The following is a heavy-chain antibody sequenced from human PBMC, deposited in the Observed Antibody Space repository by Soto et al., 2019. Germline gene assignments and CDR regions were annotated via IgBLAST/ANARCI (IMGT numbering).Heavy chain of an antibody. CDR2: VHPGNSGT. Sequence: GESLKISCKGSGYSFTSYWIGWVRQMPGKGLEWMGIVHPGNSGTKYSPSFQGQVTISADKSISTAYLQWSSLKASDTAMYYCARHRAVAGMPDYYYDLDVWGQGATVTVSS. D-gene: IGHD6-19*01. CDR3: ARHRAVAGMPDYYYDLDV. CDR1: GYSFTSYW. V-gene: IGHV5-51*01. J-gene: IGHJ6*02.